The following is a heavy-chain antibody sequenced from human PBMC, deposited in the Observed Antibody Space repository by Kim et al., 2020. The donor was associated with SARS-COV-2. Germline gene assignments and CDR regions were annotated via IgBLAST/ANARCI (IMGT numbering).Heavy chain of an antibody. D-gene: IGHD2-8*02. J-gene: IGHJ4*02. V-gene: IGHV3-23*01. CDR3: AIYPSDGYWSFYY. Sequence: YADPVRSRFTISRDNTRNTLFLQVNSLRAEDTAVYYCAIYPSDGYWSFYYWGQGTLVTVSS.